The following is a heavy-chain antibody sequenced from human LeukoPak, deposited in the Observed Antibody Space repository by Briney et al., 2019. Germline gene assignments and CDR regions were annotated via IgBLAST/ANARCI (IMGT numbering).Heavy chain of an antibody. CDR3: ARDNYGLTESA. J-gene: IGHJ4*02. D-gene: IGHD3/OR15-3a*01. V-gene: IGHV3-33*01. CDR1: ALTLSNNG. CDR2: IWYDGGTT. Sequence: GGSLRLSCVASALTLSNNGKPRFRQATRKGQEGVAVIWYDGGTTYYADSVRGRFTISRDNSKNTLYLQMNSLRAEDTAVYYCARDNYGLTESAWGQGTLVTVSS.